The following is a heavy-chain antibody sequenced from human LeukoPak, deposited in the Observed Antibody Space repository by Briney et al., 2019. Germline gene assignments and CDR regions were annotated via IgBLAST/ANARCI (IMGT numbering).Heavy chain of an antibody. D-gene: IGHD6-6*01. V-gene: IGHV1-3*01. CDR1: GYTFTGYY. Sequence: GASVKVSCKASGYTFTGYYMHWVRQAPGQRLEWMGWISAGNDNTKSSRKFQDRVTITRDTSASTAYMELSSLTSEDTAVYYCAAGRGYSSSSRNYYYYHMDVWGQGTTVTVSS. CDR2: ISAGNDNT. CDR3: AAGRGYSSSSRNYYYYHMDV. J-gene: IGHJ6*02.